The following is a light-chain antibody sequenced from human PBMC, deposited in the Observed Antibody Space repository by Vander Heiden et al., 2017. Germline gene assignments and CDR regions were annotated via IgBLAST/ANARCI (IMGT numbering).Light chain of an antibody. CDR3: QQFNRA. CDR2: AAS. J-gene: IGKJ3*01. CDR1: QGISSY. Sequence: DIQLTQSPSFLSASVGDRVTITCRASQGISSYLAWYQQKPGKAPKLLIYAASTLQSGVTSRVSGSGSGTEFTRTISSLKTEDFAHYDCQQFNRAFGHGTNVDIK. V-gene: IGKV1-9*01.